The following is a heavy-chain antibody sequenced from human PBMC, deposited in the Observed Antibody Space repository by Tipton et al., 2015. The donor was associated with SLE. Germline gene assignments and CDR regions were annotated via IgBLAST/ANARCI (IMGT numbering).Heavy chain of an antibody. V-gene: IGHV4-4*02. CDR3: VRGRGWLQFRRYYYYMDV. CDR2: IHRRGST. CDR1: GDSVSSDKW. D-gene: IGHD5-24*01. Sequence: SGDSVSSDKWWSWVRQSPGKGLEWIGEIHRRGSTNHNPSLRSRVSLSVDSSNFQFSLNLYSVSAADTAVYYCVRGRGWLQFRRYYYYMDVWGKGTTVTVSS. J-gene: IGHJ6*03.